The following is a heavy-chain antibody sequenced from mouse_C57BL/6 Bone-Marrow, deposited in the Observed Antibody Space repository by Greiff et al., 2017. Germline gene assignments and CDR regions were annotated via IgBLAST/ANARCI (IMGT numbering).Heavy chain of an antibody. Sequence: SGAELARPGASVKLSCKASGYTFTSYGISWVKQRTGQGLEWIGEIYPRSGNTYYNEKFKGKATLTADKSSSTAYMELRSLTSEDSAVYFCARDLYDGYYDAMDYWGQGTSVTVSS. D-gene: IGHD2-3*01. J-gene: IGHJ4*01. CDR2: IYPRSGNT. V-gene: IGHV1-81*01. CDR3: ARDLYDGYYDAMDY. CDR1: GYTFTSYG.